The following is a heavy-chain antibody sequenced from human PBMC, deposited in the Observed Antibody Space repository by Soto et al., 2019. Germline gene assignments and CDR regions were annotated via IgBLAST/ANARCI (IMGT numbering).Heavy chain of an antibody. V-gene: IGHV1-69*13. D-gene: IGHD5-12*01. J-gene: IGHJ6*02. CDR1: GGTFSSYA. CDR2: IIPIFGTA. Sequence: AASVKVSCKASGGTFSSYAFSWVRQAPGQGLEWMGGIIPIFGTANYAQKFQGRVTITADESTSTAYIELSSLRSEDTAVYYCARGERWLQGDLHIYGMDVWGQGTTVTVSS. CDR3: ARGERWLQGDLHIYGMDV.